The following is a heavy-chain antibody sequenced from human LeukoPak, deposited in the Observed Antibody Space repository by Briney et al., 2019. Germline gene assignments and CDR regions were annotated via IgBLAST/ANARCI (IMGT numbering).Heavy chain of an antibody. CDR3: ARGPNRYCSGGSCYPGMYNWFDP. V-gene: IGHV4-59*12. CDR1: GGSISSYY. Sequence: SETLSLTCTVSGGSISSYYWSWIRQPPGKGLEWIGYIYYSGSTNYNPSLKSRVTISVDTSKNQFSLKLSSVTAADTAVYYCARGPNRYCSGGSCYPGMYNWFDPWGQGTLVTVSS. CDR2: IYYSGST. J-gene: IGHJ5*02. D-gene: IGHD2-15*01.